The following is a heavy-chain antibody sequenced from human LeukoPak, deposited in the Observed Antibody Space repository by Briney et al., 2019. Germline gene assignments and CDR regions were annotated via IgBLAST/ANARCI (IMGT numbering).Heavy chain of an antibody. Sequence: GGSLRLSCAASGFTFSIFGMHWVRQTPGKGLEWVAIIWYDGSNKYYGDSVKGRFTVSRDNSKNTLHLQVNSLRAEDTAVYYCARDRGTTSSAGYYFDTWGQGALVTVSS. V-gene: IGHV3-33*01. CDR3: ARDRGTTSSAGYYFDT. D-gene: IGHD6-6*01. CDR2: IWYDGSNK. J-gene: IGHJ4*02. CDR1: GFTFSIFG.